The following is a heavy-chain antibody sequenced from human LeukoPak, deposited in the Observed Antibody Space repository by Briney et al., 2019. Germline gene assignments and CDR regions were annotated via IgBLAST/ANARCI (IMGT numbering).Heavy chain of an antibody. CDR3: AREPSTSIVGAKDAFDI. J-gene: IGHJ3*02. V-gene: IGHV1-46*01. Sequence: GASVKVSCKASGYTFTSYYMHWVRQAPGQGLEWMGIINPSGGSTSHAQKFQGRVTMTRDTSTSTVYMELSSLRSEDTAVYYCAREPSTSIVGAKDAFDIWGQGTMVTVSS. CDR1: GYTFTSYY. CDR2: INPSGGST. D-gene: IGHD1-26*01.